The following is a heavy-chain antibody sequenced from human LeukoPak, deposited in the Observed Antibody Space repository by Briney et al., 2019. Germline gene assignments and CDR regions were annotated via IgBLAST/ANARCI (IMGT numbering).Heavy chain of an antibody. CDR1: GGSMSNYYISNYY. CDR2: IHYSASI. J-gene: IGHJ5*02. CDR3: ARNAARDCTSTACWPRWFDP. V-gene: IGHV4-59*08. Sequence: SETLSLTCTVSGGSMSNYYISNYYWSWIRQPPGKGLEWIGYIHYSASINYNPSLKSRVTISVDTSKNQFSLKLNSVTAADTAVYYCARNAARDCTSTACWPRWFDPWGQGTLVTVSS. D-gene: IGHD2-2*01.